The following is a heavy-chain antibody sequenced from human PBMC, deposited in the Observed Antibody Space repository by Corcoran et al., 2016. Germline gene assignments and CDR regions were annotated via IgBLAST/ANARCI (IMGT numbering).Heavy chain of an antibody. Sequence: QVQLVQSGAEVKKPGSSVKVSCKASGGTFSSYAISWVRQAPGQGLEWMGGIIPIFGTANYAQKFQGRVTITADKSTSTAYMELSSLRSEDTAVYYCARDGDYYDSSGPYYCDYWGQGTLVTVSS. D-gene: IGHD3-22*01. J-gene: IGHJ4*02. V-gene: IGHV1-69*06. CDR2: IIPIFGTA. CDR3: ARDGDYYDSSGPYYCDY. CDR1: GGTFSSYA.